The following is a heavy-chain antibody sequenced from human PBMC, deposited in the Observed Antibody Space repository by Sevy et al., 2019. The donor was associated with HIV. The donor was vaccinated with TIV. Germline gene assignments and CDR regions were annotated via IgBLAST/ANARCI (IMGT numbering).Heavy chain of an antibody. CDR3: AKDRDTSDDIRMY. CDR2: IGIRGDDT. Sequence: GGSLRLSCAASGFTLSKFSMTWVRQVPGRGLEWVSTIGIRGDDTYYADSVKGRFTISRDTSRNTLFLQMNRLRTEDTAIYYCAKDRDTSDDIRMYWGQGSLVTVSS. D-gene: IGHD3-9*01. CDR1: GFTLSKFS. V-gene: IGHV3-23*01. J-gene: IGHJ4*02.